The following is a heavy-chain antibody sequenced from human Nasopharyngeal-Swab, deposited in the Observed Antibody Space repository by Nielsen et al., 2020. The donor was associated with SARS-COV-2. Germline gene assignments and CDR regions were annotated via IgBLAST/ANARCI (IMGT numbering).Heavy chain of an antibody. V-gene: IGHV3-74*01. CDR3: ARDSTSKYFDGSGYSFDS. D-gene: IGHD3-22*01. CDR1: GFTFSSYW. CDR2: INSDGSTT. J-gene: IGHJ4*02. Sequence: GGSLRLSCAASGFTFSSYWMHWVRQAPGKGLVWVSRINSDGSTTSYADSVRGRFTISRDNAKNTLYLQVNSLRADDTAVYYCARDSTSKYFDGSGYSFDSWGQGTLVTVSS.